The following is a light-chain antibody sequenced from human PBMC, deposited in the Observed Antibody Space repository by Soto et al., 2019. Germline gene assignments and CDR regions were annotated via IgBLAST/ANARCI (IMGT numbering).Light chain of an antibody. CDR2: LSSDGSH. Sequence: QLVLTQSPSASDSLGASVKLTCTLSSGHSSYAIAWHQQQPEKGPRYLMKLSSDGSHSKGDGIPDRFSGSSSGAERYLIISSLQSEDEADYYCQTWDTGARVVFGGGTKLTVL. CDR3: QTWDTGARVV. V-gene: IGLV4-69*01. J-gene: IGLJ2*01. CDR1: SGHSSYA.